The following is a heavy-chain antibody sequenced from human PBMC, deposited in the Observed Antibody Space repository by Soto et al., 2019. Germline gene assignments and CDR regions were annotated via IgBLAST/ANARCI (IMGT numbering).Heavy chain of an antibody. V-gene: IGHV4-34*01. J-gene: IGHJ3*02. CDR3: ARGITIFGVVIPSVAFDI. CDR1: GGSFSGYY. D-gene: IGHD3-3*01. CDR2: INHSGST. Sequence: PSETLSLTCAVYGGSFSGYYWSWIRQPPGKGLEWIGEINHSGSTNYNPSLKSRVTISVDTSRNQFSLKLSSVTAADTAVYYCARGITIFGVVIPSVAFDIWGQGTMVTVSS.